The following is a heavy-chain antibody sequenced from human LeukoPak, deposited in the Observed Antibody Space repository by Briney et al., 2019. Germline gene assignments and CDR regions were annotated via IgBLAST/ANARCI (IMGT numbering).Heavy chain of an antibody. D-gene: IGHD3-16*01. CDR1: GYTFTIYD. V-gene: IGHV1-46*01. CDR3: ARDWAGTYAFDI. CDR2: INPSGGST. J-gene: IGHJ3*02. Sequence: ASVKVSCKASGYTFTIYDINWVRQATGQGLEWMGIINPSGGSTSYAQKFQGRVTMTRDTSTSTVYMELSSLRSEDTAVYYCARDWAGTYAFDIWGQGTMVTVSS.